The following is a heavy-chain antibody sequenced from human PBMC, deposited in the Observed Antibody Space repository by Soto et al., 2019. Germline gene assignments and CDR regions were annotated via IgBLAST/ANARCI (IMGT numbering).Heavy chain of an antibody. J-gene: IGHJ4*02. Sequence: QVQVVESGGNIVQPGTSLRLSCAASGVAFTNYGIHWVRQAPGKGLEWVAHISNDGSKKFYADSVKGRFTISRDNSENTVYLQMTSLRPDDTAGFYCARDVAMPTGFGLGYWGQGTLVTVSS. V-gene: IGHV3-30*03. CDR2: ISNDGSKK. CDR1: GVAFTNYG. D-gene: IGHD3-16*01. CDR3: ARDVAMPTGFGLGY.